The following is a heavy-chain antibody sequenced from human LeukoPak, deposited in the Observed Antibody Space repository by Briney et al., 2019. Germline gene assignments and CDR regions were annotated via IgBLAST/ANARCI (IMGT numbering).Heavy chain of an antibody. CDR3: VKEEWGGYVEY. D-gene: IGHD1-26*01. Sequence: GGSLRLSCTDSGFTFSNHYMSWVRQAPGKGLEWVANVKQEGSLKNYVDSVKGRFTISRDNAKNSLYLQMNSLTAEDTAVYFCVKEEWGGYVEYWGQGTLVTVSS. J-gene: IGHJ4*02. CDR1: GFTFSNHY. V-gene: IGHV3-7*03. CDR2: VKQEGSLK.